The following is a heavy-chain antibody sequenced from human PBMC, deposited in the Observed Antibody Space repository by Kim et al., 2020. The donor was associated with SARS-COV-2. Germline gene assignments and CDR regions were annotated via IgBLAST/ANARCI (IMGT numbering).Heavy chain of an antibody. Sequence: GGSLRLSCAASGFTFSSYGMHWVRQAPGKGLEWVAVIWYDGSNKYYADSVKGRFTISRDNSKNTLYLQMNSLRAEDTAVYYCARGSSRSMGFLEWLPDYWGQGTLVTVSS. V-gene: IGHV3-33*01. CDR1: GFTFSSYG. D-gene: IGHD3-3*01. CDR3: ARGSSRSMGFLEWLPDY. J-gene: IGHJ4*02. CDR2: IWYDGSNK.